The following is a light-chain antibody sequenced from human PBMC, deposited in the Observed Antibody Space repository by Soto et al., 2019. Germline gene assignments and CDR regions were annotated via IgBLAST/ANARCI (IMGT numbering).Light chain of an antibody. Sequence: DIQMTHSPSTLCGSVGEGVTITCLASQTISSWLAWYQQKPGKAPKLLIYKASTLKSGVPSRFSGSGSGTEFTLTISSLQPDDFATYYCQHYNSYSEAFGQGTKVDIK. CDR1: QTISSW. CDR3: QHYNSYSEA. CDR2: KAS. V-gene: IGKV1-5*03. J-gene: IGKJ1*01.